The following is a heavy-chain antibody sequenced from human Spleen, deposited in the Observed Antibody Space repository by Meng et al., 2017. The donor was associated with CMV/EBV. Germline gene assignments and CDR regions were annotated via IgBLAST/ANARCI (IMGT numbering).Heavy chain of an antibody. D-gene: IGHD2-15*01. Sequence: GESLKISCAASGFTFSSYSMNWVRQAPGKGLEWVSSISSDSTRIYYADSVKGRLTISRDNAKNSLYLQMNSLRAEDTAVFYCAASAAVVAGTWWGQGTLVTVSS. J-gene: IGHJ4*02. V-gene: IGHV3-21*01. CDR3: AASAAVVAGTW. CDR1: GFTFSSYS. CDR2: ISSDSTRI.